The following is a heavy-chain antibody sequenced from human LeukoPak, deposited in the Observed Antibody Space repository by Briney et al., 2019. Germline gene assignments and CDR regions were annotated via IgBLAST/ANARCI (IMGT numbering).Heavy chain of an antibody. V-gene: IGHV1-2*02. D-gene: IGHD1-26*01. Sequence: ASVKVSCKASGYTFTGYYIHWVRQASGQGLEWMGWINPNSGGTNYAQKFQGRVTMTRDTSISTAYMELSRLRSDDTAVYYCARDAVGATSPTDYWGQGTLVTVSS. J-gene: IGHJ4*02. CDR1: GYTFTGYY. CDR2: INPNSGGT. CDR3: ARDAVGATSPTDY.